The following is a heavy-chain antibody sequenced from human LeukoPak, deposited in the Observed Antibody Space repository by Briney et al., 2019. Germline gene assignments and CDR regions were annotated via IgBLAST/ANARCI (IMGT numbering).Heavy chain of an antibody. CDR1: GYTFTSSD. CDR3: ARGPGYYYQYGMDV. Sequence: ASVKVSCKASGYTFTSSDFNWVRQAPGQRLEWMGWINAGNGNTKYSQKFQGRVTITRDTSASTAYMELSSLRSEDTAVYYCARGPGYYYQYGMDVWGQGTTVTVSS. J-gene: IGHJ6*02. V-gene: IGHV1-3*01. CDR2: INAGNGNT.